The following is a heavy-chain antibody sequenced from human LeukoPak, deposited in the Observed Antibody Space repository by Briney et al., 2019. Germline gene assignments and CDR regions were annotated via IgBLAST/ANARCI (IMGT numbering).Heavy chain of an antibody. V-gene: IGHV3-48*04. D-gene: IGHD2-2*01. J-gene: IGHJ4*02. Sequence: GGSLRLSCAASGFTFSSYSMNWVRQAPGKGLEWVSSISRSGSTKYYADSVKGRFTISRDNAKNSLYLQMNSLRAEDTAVYYCARGGYCSSTSCYGVDYWGQGTLVTVSS. CDR2: ISRSGSTK. CDR1: GFTFSSYS. CDR3: ARGGYCSSTSCYGVDY.